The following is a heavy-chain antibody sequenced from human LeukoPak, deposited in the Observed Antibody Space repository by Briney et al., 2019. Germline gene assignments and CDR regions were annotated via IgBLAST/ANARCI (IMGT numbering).Heavy chain of an antibody. CDR3: ARIRTAATLDY. CDR2: INHSGST. D-gene: IGHD2-15*01. CDR1: GGSFSGYY. Sequence: SETLSLTCAVYGGSFSGYYWSWIRQPPGKGLEWIGEINHSGSTNYNPSLKSRVTISVDTSKNQFSLKLSSVTAADTAVYYCARIRTAATLDYWGQGTLVTVPS. V-gene: IGHV4-34*01. J-gene: IGHJ4*02.